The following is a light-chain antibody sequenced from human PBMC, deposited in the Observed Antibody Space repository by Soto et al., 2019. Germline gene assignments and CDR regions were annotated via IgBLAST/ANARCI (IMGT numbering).Light chain of an antibody. Sequence: QSALTQPPSASGTPGQRVTISCSGSSSNIGSNYVYWYQQLPGTAPKLLIYGNNQRPSGVPDRFSGSKSGTSASLAISGLRSEDEADYYCAAWDDSLSGLVFGGGTQLTVL. CDR3: AAWDDSLSGLV. J-gene: IGLJ2*01. CDR2: GNN. CDR1: SSNIGSNY. V-gene: IGLV1-47*02.